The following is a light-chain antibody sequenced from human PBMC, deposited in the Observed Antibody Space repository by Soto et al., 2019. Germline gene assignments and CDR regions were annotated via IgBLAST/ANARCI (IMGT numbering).Light chain of an antibody. Sequence: DIQMNPSPSSLSASVGDRVTITCRASPGISNYLAWFQQKPWQAPESLIYDASSLQSGVPSKISGSRSGPDFTLTISSLQPEDFAAYYGLKYNSYPFTFGGGTKVEIK. J-gene: IGKJ4*01. CDR1: PGISNY. CDR2: DAS. V-gene: IGKV1-16*02. CDR3: LKYNSYPFT.